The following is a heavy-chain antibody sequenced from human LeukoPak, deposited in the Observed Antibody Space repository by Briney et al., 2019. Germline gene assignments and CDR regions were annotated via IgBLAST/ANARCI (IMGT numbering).Heavy chain of an antibody. Sequence: GGSLRLSCAASGFTFSSYSMNWVRQAPGKGLEWVSYISSSSSTIYYADSVKGRFTISRDNAKNSLYLQVNSLRAEDTAVYYCARLTAAVYFDYWGQGTLVTVSS. CDR2: ISSSSSTI. J-gene: IGHJ4*02. CDR3: ARLTAAVYFDY. CDR1: GFTFSSYS. D-gene: IGHD6-13*01. V-gene: IGHV3-48*01.